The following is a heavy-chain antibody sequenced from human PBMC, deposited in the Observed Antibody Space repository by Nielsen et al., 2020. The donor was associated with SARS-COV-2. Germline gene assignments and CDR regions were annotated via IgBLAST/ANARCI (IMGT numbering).Heavy chain of an antibody. J-gene: IGHJ4*02. CDR1: GGSISSGDYY. CDR2: IYYSGST. D-gene: IGHD7-27*01. CDR3: AREGGLTGGWYYFDY. Sequence: SETLSLTCTVSGGSISSGDYYWSWIRQPPGKGLEWIGYIYYSGSTYYNPSLKSRVTISVDTSKNQFSLKLSSVTAADTAVYYCAREGGLTGGWYYFDYWGQGTLVTVSS. V-gene: IGHV4-30-4*01.